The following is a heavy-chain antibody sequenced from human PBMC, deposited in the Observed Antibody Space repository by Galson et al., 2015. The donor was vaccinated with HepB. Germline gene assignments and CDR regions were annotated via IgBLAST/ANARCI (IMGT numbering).Heavy chain of an antibody. CDR3: AKGRGSGFRYWYFDL. D-gene: IGHD3-22*01. CDR2: ISASSIST. V-gene: IGHV3-23*01. J-gene: IGHJ2*01. Sequence: SLRLSCAASGFTFSDYAMSWVRQAPGKGLEWVSSISASSISTYYADSVKGRFTISRDNSKNTLNLQMNSLRAEDTALYYCAKGRGSGFRYWYFDLWGRGTLVTVSS. CDR1: GFTFSDYA.